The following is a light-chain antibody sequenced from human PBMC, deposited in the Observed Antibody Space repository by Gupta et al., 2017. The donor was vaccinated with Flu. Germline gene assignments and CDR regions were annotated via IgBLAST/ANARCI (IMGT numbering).Light chain of an antibody. CDR3: QHYIRDPEA. Sequence: DIPLTQSPSSLSASVGDRVTITCRASQNMGAWLAWYQQKPGKVPKLLIYRASTLQSGVPPRFSGSASGTEFTLTISSLQADDVATYYCQHYIRDPEAFGQGTKLEIK. CDR2: RAS. J-gene: IGKJ1*01. CDR1: QNMGAW. V-gene: IGKV1-5*03.